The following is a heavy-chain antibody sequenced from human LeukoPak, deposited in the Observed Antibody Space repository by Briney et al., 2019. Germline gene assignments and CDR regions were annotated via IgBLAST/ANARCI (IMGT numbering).Heavy chain of an antibody. CDR1: GYTLTELS. CDR3: ATSDYGSGSNHDAFDI. CDR2: FGPEDGET. D-gene: IGHD3-10*01. J-gene: IGHJ3*02. Sequence: ASVKVSCKVSGYTLTELSMHWVRQAPGKGLEWMGGFGPEDGETIYAQKFQGRVTMTEDTSTDTAYMELSSLRSEDTAVYYCATSDYGSGSNHDAFDIWGQGTMVTVSS. V-gene: IGHV1-24*01.